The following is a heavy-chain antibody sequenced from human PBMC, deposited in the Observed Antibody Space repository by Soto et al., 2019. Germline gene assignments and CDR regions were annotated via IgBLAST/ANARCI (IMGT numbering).Heavy chain of an antibody. CDR3: ARGNCSSTSCRNYYYYGMDV. Sequence: GGSLRLSCAASGFTVSSNYMSWVRQAPGKGLEWVSVIYSGGSTYYADSVKGRFTISRDNSKNTLYLQMSSLRAEDTAVYYCARGNCSSTSCRNYYYYGMDVWGQGTTVTVSS. D-gene: IGHD2-2*01. CDR1: GFTVSSNY. V-gene: IGHV3-53*01. CDR2: IYSGGST. J-gene: IGHJ6*02.